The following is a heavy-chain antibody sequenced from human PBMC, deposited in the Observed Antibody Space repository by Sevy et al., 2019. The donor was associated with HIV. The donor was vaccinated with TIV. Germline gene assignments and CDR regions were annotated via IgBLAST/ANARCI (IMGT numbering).Heavy chain of an antibody. J-gene: IGHJ6*02. V-gene: IGHV1-69*13. Sequence: ASVKVSCKASGGTFSSDAISWVRQAPGQGLEWMGGIIPMFGTANYAQKFQRRVTITADESTSTAYMDLSSLRSEDTDVYYCARGRRLSGGNDYYYYYGMDVWGQGTTVTVSS. CDR1: GGTFSSDA. CDR3: ARGRRLSGGNDYYYYYGMDV. D-gene: IGHD2-15*01. CDR2: IIPMFGTA.